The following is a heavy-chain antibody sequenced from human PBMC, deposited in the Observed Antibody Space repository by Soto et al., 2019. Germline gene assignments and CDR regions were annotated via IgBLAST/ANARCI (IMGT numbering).Heavy chain of an antibody. V-gene: IGHV4-34*01. D-gene: IGHD4-17*01. CDR3: ASDYGGKSYGMDV. Sequence: ETLSRTCAVYGASFSGYYWSWIRQPPGKGLEWIGEINHSGSTNYNPSLKSRVTISVDTSKNQFSLKLSSVTAADTAVYYCASDYGGKSYGMDVWGQGTKVTVSS. CDR2: INHSGST. J-gene: IGHJ6*02. CDR1: GASFSGYY.